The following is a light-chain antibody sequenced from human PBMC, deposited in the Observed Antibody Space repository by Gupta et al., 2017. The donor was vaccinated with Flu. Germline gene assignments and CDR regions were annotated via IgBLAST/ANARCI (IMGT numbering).Light chain of an antibody. V-gene: IGLV2-14*01. Sequence: QSALTQPASVSGSPGQAINISCSGTSSDVSGYNFVSWYQHYPGKAPKLLISDVSSRPSGVSNRFSASKAANAASLTISGLQAEDEADYYCTSYTNRSTFVFGTGTKVTVL. CDR2: DVS. CDR1: SSDVSGYNF. CDR3: TSYTNRSTFV. J-gene: IGLJ1*01.